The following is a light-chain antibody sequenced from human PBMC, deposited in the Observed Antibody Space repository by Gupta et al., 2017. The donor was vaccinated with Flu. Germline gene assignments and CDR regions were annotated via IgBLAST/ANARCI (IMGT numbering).Light chain of an antibody. V-gene: IGKV3-11*01. CDR3: QQRSNWPPMYT. CDR2: DAS. CDR1: QSVSSY. J-gene: IGKJ2*01. Sequence: LSLSPGERATLSCRASQSVSSYLAWYQQKPGQAPRLLIYDASNRATGIPARFSGSGSGTDFTLTISSLEPEDFAVYYCQQRSNWPPMYTFGQGTKLEIK.